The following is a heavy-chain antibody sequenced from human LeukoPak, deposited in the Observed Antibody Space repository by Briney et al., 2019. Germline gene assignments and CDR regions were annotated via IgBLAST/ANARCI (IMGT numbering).Heavy chain of an antibody. CDR3: AQGDYYDSSGYGGY. V-gene: IGHV3-7*03. CDR1: GFTFSNYL. D-gene: IGHD3-22*01. CDR2: IKADGSEK. Sequence: GGSLRLSCAASGFTFSNYLMTWVRQAPGKGLEWVADIKADGSEKYYVDSVKGRFTILRDNAKNSLYLQMNSLRAEDTALYYCAQGDYYDSSGYGGYWGQGTLVTVSS. J-gene: IGHJ4*02.